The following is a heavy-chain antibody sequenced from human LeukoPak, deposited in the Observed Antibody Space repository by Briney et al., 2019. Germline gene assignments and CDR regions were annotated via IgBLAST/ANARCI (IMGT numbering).Heavy chain of an antibody. CDR1: GFIFSNYA. J-gene: IGHJ5*02. D-gene: IGHD2-15*01. CDR3: ARAILYCSGGSCYTFDP. Sequence: GGSLRLSCAASGFIFSNYALSWVRQAPGRGLEWVSGISASGGSTFYAGSVKGRFTISRDNSKNTLYLQMNSLTAEDTALYYCARAILYCSGGSCYTFDPWGQGTLSPSPQ. V-gene: IGHV3-23*01. CDR2: ISASGGST.